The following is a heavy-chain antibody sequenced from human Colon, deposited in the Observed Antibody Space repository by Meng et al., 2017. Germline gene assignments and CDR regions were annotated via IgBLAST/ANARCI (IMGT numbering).Heavy chain of an antibody. V-gene: IGHV3-53*01. D-gene: IGHD6-19*01. CDR3: AGRYSSGWYVY. CDR2: IYSGGTT. Sequence: GGGSTLPRDSIQRSYAASGFTFISNYISWVRQAPGKGLELCSVIYSGGTTYYADSVKGRFTISRDDSKNTVFLQMNSLRGEDTAVYYCAGRYSSGWYVYWGQGTLVTVSS. CDR1: GFTFISNY. J-gene: IGHJ4*02.